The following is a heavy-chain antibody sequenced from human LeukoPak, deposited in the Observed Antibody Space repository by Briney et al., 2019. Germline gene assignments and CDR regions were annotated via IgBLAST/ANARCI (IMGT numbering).Heavy chain of an antibody. V-gene: IGHV1-18*01. CDR1: GYTFTGYG. D-gene: IGHD3-3*01. CDR3: ARGQSGTIFGVVMGY. CDR2: ISTYNGNT. J-gene: IGHJ4*02. Sequence: ASVKVSCKASGYTFTGYGISWVRQAPGQGLEWMGWISTYNGNTKYAQNLQGRVTMTTDTSTSTAYMELRSLRSDDTAVYYCARGQSGTIFGVVMGYWGQGSLVTVSS.